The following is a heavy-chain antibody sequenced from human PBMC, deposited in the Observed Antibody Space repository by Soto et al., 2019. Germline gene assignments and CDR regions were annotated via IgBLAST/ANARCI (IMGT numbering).Heavy chain of an antibody. J-gene: IGHJ4*02. Sequence: GESLKTSCKGSRYTFTNYWIGWVGQMPGKALERMGIIYPGGSDTRYSPSLQGQVTISADKSISTAYLQWSSLKASDSAMYYCARLVSGVTYYFDYWGQGTLVTVSS. CDR3: ARLVSGVTYYFDY. V-gene: IGHV5-51*01. CDR1: RYTFTNYW. CDR2: IYPGGSDT. D-gene: IGHD2-21*02.